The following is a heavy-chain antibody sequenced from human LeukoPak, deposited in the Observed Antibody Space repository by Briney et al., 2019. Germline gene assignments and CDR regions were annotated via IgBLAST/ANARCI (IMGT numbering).Heavy chain of an antibody. V-gene: IGHV3-33*01. J-gene: IGHJ4*02. CDR3: ARDGSWGSFDY. CDR1: GFTVSSYG. CDR2: TWYDGSNK. D-gene: IGHD7-27*01. Sequence: PGGSLRLYCAASGFTVSSYGMHWLRQAPGQGLEWVAVTWYDGSNKYYADSVKGRFTISRDNSKNTLYLQMNSLRAEDTAVYYCARDGSWGSFDYWGQGTLVTVSS.